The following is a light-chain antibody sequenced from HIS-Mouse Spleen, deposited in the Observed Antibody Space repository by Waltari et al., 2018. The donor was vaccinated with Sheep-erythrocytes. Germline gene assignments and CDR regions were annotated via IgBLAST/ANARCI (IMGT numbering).Light chain of an antibody. CDR2: GAS. Sequence: EIVFTQSPGTLSLSPAERSTLSCRASQSVSSSYLAWYQQKPGQAPRLLIYGASSRATGIPDRFSGSGSGTDFTLTISRLEPEDFAVYYCQQYGSSPPLTFGGGTKVEIK. J-gene: IGKJ4*01. CDR3: QQYGSSPPLT. V-gene: IGKV3-20*01. CDR1: QSVSSSY.